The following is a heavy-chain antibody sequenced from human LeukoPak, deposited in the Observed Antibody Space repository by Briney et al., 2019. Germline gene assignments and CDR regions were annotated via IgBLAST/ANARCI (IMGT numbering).Heavy chain of an antibody. V-gene: IGHV3-30*04. Sequence: GRSLRLSCAASGFTYSSYPMHWVRQAPGKGLEWVAVISYDGSNRYYADSVKGRFTISRDDSKNTLYLQMNSLRVEDTAAYYCARGIDYNFDYWGQGTLVTVSS. CDR3: ARGIDYNFDY. D-gene: IGHD4-11*01. J-gene: IGHJ4*02. CDR2: ISYDGSNR. CDR1: GFTYSSYP.